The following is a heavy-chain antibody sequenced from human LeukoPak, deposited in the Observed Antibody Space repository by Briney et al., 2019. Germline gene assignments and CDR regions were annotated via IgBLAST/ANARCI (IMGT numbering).Heavy chain of an antibody. CDR2: ISSSSSYI. J-gene: IGHJ4*02. CDR3: ARDGYCSSTSCYQPGGFDY. V-gene: IGHV3-21*01. D-gene: IGHD2-2*03. Sequence: GSLRLSCAASGFTFSSYSMNWVRQAPGKGLEWVSSISSSSSYIYYADSVKGRFTISRDNAKNSLYLQMNSLRAEDTAVYYCARDGYCSSTSCYQPGGFDYWGQGTLVTVSS. CDR1: GFTFSSYS.